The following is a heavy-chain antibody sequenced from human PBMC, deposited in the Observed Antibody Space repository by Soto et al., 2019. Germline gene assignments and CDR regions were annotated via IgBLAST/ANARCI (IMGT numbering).Heavy chain of an antibody. CDR2: IYPGDSDT. J-gene: IGHJ6*02. Sequence: PGESLKISCKGSGYSFTSYWIGWVRQMPGKGLEWMGIIYPGDSDTRYSPSFQGQVTISADKSISTAYLQWSSLKASDTAMYYCASSPVVGNYYYGMDVWGQGTTVTVSS. CDR1: GYSFTSYW. V-gene: IGHV5-51*01. D-gene: IGHD2-15*01. CDR3: ASSPVVGNYYYGMDV.